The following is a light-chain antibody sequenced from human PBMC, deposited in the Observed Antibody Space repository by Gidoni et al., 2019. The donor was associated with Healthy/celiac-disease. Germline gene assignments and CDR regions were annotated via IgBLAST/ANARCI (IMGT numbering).Light chain of an antibody. CDR3: QQRSNWPPLIT. Sequence: EIVLTQSPANLSLSPGERATLSCRVSQIVSSYLAWYQQKPGQAPRLLIYDASNRATGIPARFSGSGSGTDFTLTISSLESEDFAVYYCQQRSNWPPLITFGPGTKVDIK. CDR1: QIVSSY. CDR2: DAS. J-gene: IGKJ3*01. V-gene: IGKV3-11*01.